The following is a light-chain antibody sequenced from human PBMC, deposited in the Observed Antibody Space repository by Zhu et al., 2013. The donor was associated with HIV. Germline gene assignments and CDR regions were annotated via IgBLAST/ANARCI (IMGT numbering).Light chain of an antibody. Sequence: IVMTQSPASLGVSLGERATIKCKSSQTVLYTSENKNYLAWYQQRPGQPPKLLIYWASIRESGVPDRFSGSGSGTDFTLTISSLQAEDVGTYYCQQYYSAPLFTFGPWDQ. CDR1: QTVLYTSENKNY. J-gene: IGKJ3*01. CDR3: QQYYSAPLFT. V-gene: IGKV4-1*01. CDR2: WAS.